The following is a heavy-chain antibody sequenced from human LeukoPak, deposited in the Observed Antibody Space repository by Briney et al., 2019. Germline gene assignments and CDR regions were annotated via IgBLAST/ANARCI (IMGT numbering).Heavy chain of an antibody. V-gene: IGHV4-34*01. CDR2: INHSGST. CDR3: ARMDGHYYYYMDV. J-gene: IGHJ6*03. CDR1: GGSFSGYY. Sequence: SETLSLTCAVYGGSFSGYYWSWIRQPPGKGLEWIGEINHSGSTNYNPSLKSRVTISVDTSKNQFSLKLSSVTAADTAVYYCARMDGHYYYYMDVWGKGTTVTVSS. D-gene: IGHD2-2*03.